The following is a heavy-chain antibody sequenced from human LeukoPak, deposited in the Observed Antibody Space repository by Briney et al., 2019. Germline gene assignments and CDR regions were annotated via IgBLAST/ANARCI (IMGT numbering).Heavy chain of an antibody. Sequence: GGSLRLSCAASGFTISNNYMNWVRQTPGKGLEWVSIIYSGGSTYYAESVKGRFTISRDNSKNTLYLQMNSLRAEDTAVYYCARRPYTNNHYYYAMDAWGQGTTVNVSS. D-gene: IGHD4-11*01. CDR1: GFTISNNY. CDR2: IYSGGST. J-gene: IGHJ6*02. V-gene: IGHV3-66*01. CDR3: ARRPYTNNHYYYAMDA.